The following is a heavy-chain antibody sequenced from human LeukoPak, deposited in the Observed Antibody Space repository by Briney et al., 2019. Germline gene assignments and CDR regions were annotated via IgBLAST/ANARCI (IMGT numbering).Heavy chain of an antibody. D-gene: IGHD2-15*01. Sequence: GTLRLSCAASGFTFSSHGMNWVRQAPGKGLEWVSAISGSGHNTYYADSVKGRFTISRDNSKNTLYLQMNSLRAADTAVYYCARGLDVVAATNDAFDIWGQGTTVTVSS. CDR1: GFTFSSHG. CDR2: ISGSGHNT. J-gene: IGHJ3*02. CDR3: ARGLDVVAATNDAFDI. V-gene: IGHV3-23*01.